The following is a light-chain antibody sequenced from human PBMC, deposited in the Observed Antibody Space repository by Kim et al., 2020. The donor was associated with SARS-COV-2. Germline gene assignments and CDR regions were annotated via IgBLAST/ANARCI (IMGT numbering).Light chain of an antibody. J-gene: IGLJ1*01. CDR3: QAWDSSTEV. CDR2: QDS. CDR1: KLGDKY. Sequence: SVSPGQTASITCSGDKLGDKYAYWYQQKPGQSPVLVSYQDSKRPSGIPERFSGSNSGNTATLTNSGTQAMDEADYYCQAWDSSTEVFGTGTKVTVL. V-gene: IGLV3-1*01.